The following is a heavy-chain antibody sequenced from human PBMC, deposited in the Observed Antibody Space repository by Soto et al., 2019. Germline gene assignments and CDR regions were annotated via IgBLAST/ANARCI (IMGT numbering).Heavy chain of an antibody. CDR3: ARVTPGNNLSCLSGLDF. Sequence: GGSLRLSCVASGFTFDTYGIHWVRQAPGKGLQWVALISYEGSNTYYADSVRGRCTISRDNSNNTLYLQMNTLRPDAMGLSYCARVTPGNNLSCLSGLDFWGQGTSVTVSS. D-gene: IGHD1-1*01. CDR1: GFTFDTYG. CDR2: ISYEGSNT. V-gene: IGHV3-30-3*01. J-gene: IGHJ6*02.